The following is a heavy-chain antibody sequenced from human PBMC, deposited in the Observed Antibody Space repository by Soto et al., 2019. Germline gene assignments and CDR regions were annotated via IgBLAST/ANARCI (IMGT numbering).Heavy chain of an antibody. V-gene: IGHV3-23*01. CDR1: GITFRNFA. J-gene: IGHJ5*02. Sequence: PGGSLRLSCIASGITFRNFAMSWVRQAPGKGLEWVSVISGSGGTTYYSDAVRGRFTISRDNSNNTLYLQMDSLRGDDTAVYYCAKDTSITGSFDPWGQGTLVTVSS. CDR2: ISGSGGTT. CDR3: AKDTSITGSFDP. D-gene: IGHD3-16*01.